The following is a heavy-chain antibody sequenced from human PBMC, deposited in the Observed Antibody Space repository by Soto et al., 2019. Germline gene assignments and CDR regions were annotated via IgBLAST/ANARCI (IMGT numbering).Heavy chain of an antibody. CDR2: IIPIFGTA. D-gene: IGHD3-22*01. CDR3: ARIDYYYDSSGYYSDY. Sequence: QVQLVQSGAEVKKPGSSVKVSCKASGGTFSSYAISWVRQAPGQGLEWMGGIIPIFGTANYAQKFQGRITITADESTSTAYMELSSLRSEDTAVYYCARIDYYYDSSGYYSDYWGQGTLVTVSS. V-gene: IGHV1-69*01. CDR1: GGTFSSYA. J-gene: IGHJ4*02.